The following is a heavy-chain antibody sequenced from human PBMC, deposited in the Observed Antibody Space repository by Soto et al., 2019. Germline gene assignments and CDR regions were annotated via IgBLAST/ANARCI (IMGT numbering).Heavy chain of an antibody. D-gene: IGHD2-2*01. CDR1: GYSFTSYW. CDR2: IDPSDSYT. Sequence: EASLNISCKGSGYSFTSYWISWVLQMPGKGLEWRGRIDPSDSYTNYSPSFQGHVTISADKSISTAYLQWSSLKASDTAMYYCASLLDCSSTSCYAFDIWGQGTMVTVSS. J-gene: IGHJ3*02. CDR3: ASLLDCSSTSCYAFDI. V-gene: IGHV5-10-1*01.